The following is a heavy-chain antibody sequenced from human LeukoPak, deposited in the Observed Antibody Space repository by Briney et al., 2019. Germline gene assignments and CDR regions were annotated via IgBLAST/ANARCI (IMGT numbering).Heavy chain of an antibody. Sequence: SQSLSLTRAVSGVSISSYYWSWVPEPPGKGLEWSGDIYYSGRTKYNPSLKSRVTLSQETSKNKFSLKLSSVTAADTAVYYCATVPSFLNNYDFWSGYYTGGKTDIWGQGTMVTVSS. CDR3: ATVPSFLNNYDFWSGYYTGGKTDI. CDR1: GVSISSYY. D-gene: IGHD3-3*01. J-gene: IGHJ3*02. V-gene: IGHV4-59*01. CDR2: IYYSGRT.